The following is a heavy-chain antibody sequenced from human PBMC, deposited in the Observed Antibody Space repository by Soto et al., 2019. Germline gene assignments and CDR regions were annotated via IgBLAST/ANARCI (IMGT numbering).Heavy chain of an antibody. CDR2: IRNKANSYTT. Sequence: EVQLVESGGGLVQPGGSLRLFCAASGFTFSDHNMDWVRQAPGEGLEWVARIRNKANSYTTAYAASVKGRFTISRDDSQNSLYLQMNSLKTEDTAVYYCARLSPYWGRGALVTVSS. J-gene: IGHJ4*02. V-gene: IGHV3-72*01. CDR1: GFTFSDHN. CDR3: ARLSPY.